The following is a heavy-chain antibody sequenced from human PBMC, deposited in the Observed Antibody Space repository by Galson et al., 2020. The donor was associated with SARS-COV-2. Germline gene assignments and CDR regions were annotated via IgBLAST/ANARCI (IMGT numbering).Heavy chain of an antibody. Sequence: GESLKLSCAASGFTFSSYGMHWVRQAPGKGLEWVAVIWYDGSNKYYADSVKGRFTIYRDNSKNTLYLHMNSLRAEDTAVYYCARNSHTTEVDAFDIWGPGTMVTVSS. CDR1: GFTFSSYG. D-gene: IGHD4-17*01. CDR3: ARNSHTTEVDAFDI. CDR2: IWYDGSNK. V-gene: IGHV3-33*01. J-gene: IGHJ3*02.